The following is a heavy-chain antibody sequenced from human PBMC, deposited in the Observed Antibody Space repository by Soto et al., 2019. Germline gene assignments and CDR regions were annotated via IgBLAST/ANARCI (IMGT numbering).Heavy chain of an antibody. Sequence: EVQLLESGGGLVQPGGSLRLSCAASGFTFSSYAMSWVRQAPGKGLEWVSAISGSGGSTYYADSVKGRFTISRDNSKNTLYLQMNSLRAEDTAVYYCASGVGAPYYFDYWGQGTLVTVSS. V-gene: IGHV3-23*01. CDR2: ISGSGGST. CDR1: GFTFSSYA. D-gene: IGHD1-26*01. CDR3: ASGVGAPYYFDY. J-gene: IGHJ4*02.